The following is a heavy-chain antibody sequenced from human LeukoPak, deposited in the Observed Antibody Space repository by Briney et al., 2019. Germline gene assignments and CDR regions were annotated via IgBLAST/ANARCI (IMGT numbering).Heavy chain of an antibody. J-gene: IGHJ6*03. CDR3: ARPACWNYDYYYYMDV. CDR2: IYYSGST. V-gene: IGHV4-39*01. CDR1: GGSISSSSYY. D-gene: IGHD1-1*01. Sequence: PSVTLSLTCTVSGGSISSSSYYWGWIRQPPGKGREWIGSIYYSGSTYYNPSLKSRVTISVDTSKNQFSLKLSSVTAADTAVYYCARPACWNYDYYYYMDVWGKGTTLTVSS.